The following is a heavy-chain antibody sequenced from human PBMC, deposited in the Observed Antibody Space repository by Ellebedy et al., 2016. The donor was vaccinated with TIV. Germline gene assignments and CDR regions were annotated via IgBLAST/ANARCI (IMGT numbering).Heavy chain of an antibody. CDR2: IFSNDEK. Sequence: SGPTLVKPKETPTLTCTVSGFSLTNIIMGVSWIRQPPGKALEWLAHIFSNDEKSYSTSLEASLSISKDTAKSQVVLTVANMDPLDTATYYCVRALKYCGGDCTYKFDFWGQGALVTVSS. D-gene: IGHD2-21*02. CDR1: GFSLTNIIMG. J-gene: IGHJ4*02. V-gene: IGHV2-26*01. CDR3: VRALKYCGGDCTYKFDF.